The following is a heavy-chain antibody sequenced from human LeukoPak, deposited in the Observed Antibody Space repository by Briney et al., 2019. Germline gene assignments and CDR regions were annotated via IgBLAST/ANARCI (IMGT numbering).Heavy chain of an antibody. CDR2: IYYSGST. CDR3: ARDRRDSSSWYPPYYYYGMDV. CDR1: GGSISSYY. D-gene: IGHD6-13*01. Sequence: SETLSLTCTVSGGSISSYYWSWIRQPPGKGLEWIGYIYYSGSTNYNPSLKSRVTISVDTSTNQFSLKLSSVTAADTAVYYCARDRRDSSSWYPPYYYYGMDVWGQGTTVTVSS. J-gene: IGHJ6*02. V-gene: IGHV4-59*01.